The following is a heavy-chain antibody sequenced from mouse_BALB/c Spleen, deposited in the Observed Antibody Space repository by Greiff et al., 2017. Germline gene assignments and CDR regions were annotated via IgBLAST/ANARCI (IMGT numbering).Heavy chain of an antibody. V-gene: IGHV7-3*02. J-gene: IGHJ3*01. Sequence: EVKLMESGGGLVQPGGSLRLSCATSGFTFTDYYMSWVRQPPGKALEWLGFIRNKANGYTTEYSASVKGRFTISRDNSQSILYLQMNTLRAEDSATYYCARDRDYYGSSWFAYWGQGTLVTVSA. CDR2: IRNKANGYTT. CDR1: GFTFTDYY. D-gene: IGHD1-1*01. CDR3: ARDRDYYGSSWFAY.